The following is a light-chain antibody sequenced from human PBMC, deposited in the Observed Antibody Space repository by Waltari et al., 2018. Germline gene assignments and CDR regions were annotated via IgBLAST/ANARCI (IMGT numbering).Light chain of an antibody. CDR2: DVT. CDR3: CSYASSRTWV. V-gene: IGLV2-14*03. J-gene: IGLJ3*02. Sequence: SALTHPAPVSGSPVQSITTSCTGTSRDVGGYNYVSWYQQHPGTAPELMIYDVTKRPSVVLTRFSVSKSGNTASLTMSGLQDEDEADYYCCSYASSRTWVFGGGTKLTVL. CDR1: SRDVGGYNY.